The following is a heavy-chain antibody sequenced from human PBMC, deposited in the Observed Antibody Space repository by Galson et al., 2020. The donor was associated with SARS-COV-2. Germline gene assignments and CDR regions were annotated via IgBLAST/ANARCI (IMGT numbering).Heavy chain of an antibody. CDR2: INHSGST. J-gene: IGHJ6*02. CDR1: GGSFSGYY. CDR3: ARGNIYSSSWYNYYYYGMDV. V-gene: IGHV4-34*01. Sequence: SETLSLTCAVYGGSFSGYYWSWIRKPPGKGLEWIGEINHSGSTNYNPSLKSRVTISVDTSKNQFSLKLSSVTAADTAVYYCARGNIYSSSWYNYYYYGMDVWGQGTTVTVSS. D-gene: IGHD6-13*01.